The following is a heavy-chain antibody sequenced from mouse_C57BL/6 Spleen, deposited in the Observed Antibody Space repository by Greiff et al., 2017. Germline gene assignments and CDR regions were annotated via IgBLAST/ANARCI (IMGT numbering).Heavy chain of an antibody. CDR1: GYTFTSYG. Sequence: QVQLQQSGAELARPGASVKLSCKASGYTFTSYGISWVKQRTGQGLEWIGEIYPRSGNTYYNEKFKGKATLTADKSSSTAYMELRSLTSEDSAVYFCAREDGDHDDWGQGTTLTVAS. V-gene: IGHV1-81*01. D-gene: IGHD2-13*01. CDR2: IYPRSGNT. J-gene: IGHJ2*01. CDR3: AREDGDHDD.